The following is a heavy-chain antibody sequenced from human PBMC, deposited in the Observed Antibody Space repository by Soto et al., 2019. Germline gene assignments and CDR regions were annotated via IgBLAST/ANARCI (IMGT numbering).Heavy chain of an antibody. CDR3: ARGRGRDGYNCLDF. J-gene: IGHJ4*02. V-gene: IGHV3-30-3*01. CDR1: GLTFYSYA. D-gene: IGHD5-12*01. Sequence: GWSPRLSSAACGLTFYSYAMDWVRQAPGKGLEWVAVISYDGSNKYYADSVKGRFTISRDNSKNTLYLQMNSLRAEDTAVYYSARGRGRDGYNCLDFWGQGTLVTVSS. CDR2: ISYDGSNK.